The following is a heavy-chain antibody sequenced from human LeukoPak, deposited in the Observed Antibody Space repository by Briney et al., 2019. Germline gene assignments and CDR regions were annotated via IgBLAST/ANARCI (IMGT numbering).Heavy chain of an antibody. V-gene: IGHV1-18*01. Sequence: ASVKVSCKASGYTFTSYGISWVRQAPGQGLEWMGWISAYNGNTNYAQKLQGRVTMTTDTSTSTAYMELKTLRSDDTAVYYCARETGEPPNIRSGDFDYWGQGTPVTVSS. CDR1: GYTFTSYG. CDR3: ARETGEPPNIRSGDFDY. J-gene: IGHJ4*02. CDR2: ISAYNGNT. D-gene: IGHD1-1*01.